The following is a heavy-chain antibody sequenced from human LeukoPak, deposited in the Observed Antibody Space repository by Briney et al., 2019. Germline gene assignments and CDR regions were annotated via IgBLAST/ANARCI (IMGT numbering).Heavy chain of an antibody. Sequence: GGSLRLSCAASGFTFDAYAMHWVRQVPGKGREWGSGISRNSDYIGYGDSVQGRFIISRDNTKDSLFLEMNSLRAEDTALYFCAKYLAVGNTPRVYAFDIWGQGTMVTVSS. D-gene: IGHD1-26*01. CDR3: AKYLAVGNTPRVYAFDI. CDR2: ISRNSDYI. J-gene: IGHJ3*02. CDR1: GFTFDAYA. V-gene: IGHV3-9*01.